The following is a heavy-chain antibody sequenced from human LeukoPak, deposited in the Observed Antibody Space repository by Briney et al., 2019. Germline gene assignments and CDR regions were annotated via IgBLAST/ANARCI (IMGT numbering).Heavy chain of an antibody. V-gene: IGHV1-69*13. J-gene: IGHJ4*02. D-gene: IGHD3-22*01. Sequence: SVKVSCKASGGTFSSYAISWVRQAPGRGLEWMGGITPMFGTANYAQKFQGRVTITADESTSTAYMELSSLRSEDTAVYYCVRDGSYYDSSGYYYLYWGQGTLVTVSS. CDR3: VRDGSYYDSSGYYYLY. CDR1: GGTFSSYA. CDR2: ITPMFGTA.